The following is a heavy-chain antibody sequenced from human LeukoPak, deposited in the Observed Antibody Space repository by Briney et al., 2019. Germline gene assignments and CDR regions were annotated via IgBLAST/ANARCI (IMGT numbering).Heavy chain of an antibody. V-gene: IGHV4-4*07. CDR2: IYTSGCT. Sequence: KPSETLSLTCTVSGGSISSYYWSWIRQPAGKGLEWLGRIYTSGCTNYNPSLKSRVTMSVDTSKNQFSLKLSSVTAADTAVYYCARDVHAGYCSSTSSCNWFDPWGQGTLVTVSS. CDR1: GGSISSYY. CDR3: ARDVHAGYCSSTSSCNWFDP. J-gene: IGHJ5*02. D-gene: IGHD2-2*01.